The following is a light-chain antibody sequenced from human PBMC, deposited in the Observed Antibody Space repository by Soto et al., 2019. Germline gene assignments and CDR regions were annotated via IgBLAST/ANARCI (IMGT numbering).Light chain of an antibody. Sequence: EIVLTQTPATLSLSPGQRATLSCWASQSVKTYLMWYQHKPGQAPRLLIYDTSNRATGIPDRFSGSGSGTGFTLTISNLKLEDSAVYYCQLRGNSITFGGGTKVEI. V-gene: IGKV3-11*01. CDR3: QLRGNSIT. CDR2: DTS. CDR1: QSVKTY. J-gene: IGKJ4*02.